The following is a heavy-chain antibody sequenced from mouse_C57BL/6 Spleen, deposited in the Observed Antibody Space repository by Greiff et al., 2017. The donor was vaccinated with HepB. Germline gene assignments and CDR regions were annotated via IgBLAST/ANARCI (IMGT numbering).Heavy chain of an antibody. J-gene: IGHJ2*01. CDR2: IDPSDSYT. CDR1: GYTFTSYW. V-gene: IGHV1-59*01. D-gene: IGHD2-3*01. CDR3: ARWLLDLDY. Sequence: QVQLKQPGAELVRPGTSVKLSCKASGYTFTSYWMHWVKQRPGQGLEWIGVIDPSDSYTNYNQKFKGKATLTVDTSSSTAYMQLSSLTSEDSAVYYCARWLLDLDYWGQGTTLTVSS.